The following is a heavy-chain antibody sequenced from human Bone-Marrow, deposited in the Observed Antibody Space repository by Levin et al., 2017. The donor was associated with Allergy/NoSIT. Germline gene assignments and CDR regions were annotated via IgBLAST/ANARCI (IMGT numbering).Heavy chain of an antibody. CDR3: ARLYAYGDYVAYWYFDL. CDR2: INHSGST. V-gene: IGHV4-34*01. J-gene: IGHJ2*01. Sequence: SETLSLTCAVYGGSFSGYYWSWIRQPPGKGLEWIGEINHSGSTNYNPSLKSRVTISVDTSKNQFSLKLSSVTAAVTAVYYCARLYAYGDYVAYWYFDLWGRGTLVTVSS. CDR1: GGSFSGYY. D-gene: IGHD4-17*01.